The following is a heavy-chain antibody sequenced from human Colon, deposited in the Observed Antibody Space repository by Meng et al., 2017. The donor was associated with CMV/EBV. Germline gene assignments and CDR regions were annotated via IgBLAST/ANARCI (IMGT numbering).Heavy chain of an antibody. CDR3: AKDSASHSYGQIDY. D-gene: IGHD5-18*01. CDR1: GFTFDDYA. CDR2: ISWNSGSI. J-gene: IGHJ4*02. V-gene: IGHV3-9*01. Sequence: SLKISCAASGFTFDDYAMHWVRQAPGKGLEWVSGISWNSGSIGYADSVKGRFTISRDHAKNSLYLQMNSLRAEDTALYYCAKDSASHSYGQIDYWGQGTLVTVSS.